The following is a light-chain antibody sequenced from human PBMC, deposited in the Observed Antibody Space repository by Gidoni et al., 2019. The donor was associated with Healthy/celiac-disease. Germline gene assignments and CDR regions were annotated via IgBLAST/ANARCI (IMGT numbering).Light chain of an antibody. V-gene: IGLV3-25*03. CDR2: KGS. CDR3: QSADSSGTYVV. J-gene: IGLJ2*01. CDR1: ALPKQY. Sequence: SSELTQPPSVSVSPGQTARITCSGDALPKQYAYWYQQKPGQAPVLVIYKGSERPSGIPERFSGASSGTTVTLTISGVQAEDEADYYCQSADSSGTYVVFGGGTKLYRP.